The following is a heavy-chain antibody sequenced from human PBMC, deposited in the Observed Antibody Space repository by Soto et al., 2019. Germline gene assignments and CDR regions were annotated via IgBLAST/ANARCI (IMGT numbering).Heavy chain of an antibody. Sequence: QLQLQESGSGLVKPSQTLSLTCAVSGGSISSGGYSWSWIRQPPGKGLEWIGYIYHSGSTYYNPSLKSRVTISVDRSKHQSSLKLSSVPAADTAVYYCAAGGGLPRYYWGQGTLVTVSS. D-gene: IGHD5-12*01. CDR2: IYHSGST. CDR3: AAGGGLPRYY. V-gene: IGHV4-30-2*01. CDR1: GGSISSGGYS. J-gene: IGHJ4*02.